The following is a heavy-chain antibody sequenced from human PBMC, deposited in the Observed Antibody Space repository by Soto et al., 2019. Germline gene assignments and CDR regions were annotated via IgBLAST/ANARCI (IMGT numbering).Heavy chain of an antibody. D-gene: IGHD3-22*01. CDR3: ARHEVVVMYPGWFDP. CDR1: GGSISSSSYY. J-gene: IGHJ5*02. Sequence: SETLSLTCTVSGGSISSSSYYWGWIRQPPGKGLEWIGSIYYSGSTYYNPSLKSRVTISVDTSKNQFSLKLSSVTAADTAVYYCARHEVVVMYPGWFDPWGQGTLVTVSS. CDR2: IYYSGST. V-gene: IGHV4-39*01.